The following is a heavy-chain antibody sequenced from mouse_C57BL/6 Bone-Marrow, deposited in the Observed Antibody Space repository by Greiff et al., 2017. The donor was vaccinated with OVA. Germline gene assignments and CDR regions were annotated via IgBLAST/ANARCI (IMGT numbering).Heavy chain of an antibody. CDR1: GYSITSGYD. D-gene: IGHD2-3*01. CDR3: ARDGVYDAPFAY. J-gene: IGHJ3*01. Sequence: EVMLVESGPGMVKPSQSLSLTCTVTGYSITSGYDWHWIRHFPGNKLEWMGYISYSGSTNYNPSLKSRISITHDTSKNHFFLKLNSVTTEDTATYYCARDGVYDAPFAYWGQGTLVTVSA. V-gene: IGHV3-1*01. CDR2: ISYSGST.